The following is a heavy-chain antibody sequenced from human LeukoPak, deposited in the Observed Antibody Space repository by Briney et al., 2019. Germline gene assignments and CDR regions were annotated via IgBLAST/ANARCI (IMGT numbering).Heavy chain of an antibody. V-gene: IGHV3-33*01. CDR1: GFTFSSYG. CDR2: IWYDGSNK. J-gene: IGHJ4*02. CDR3: AREPGGDYYFDY. D-gene: IGHD4-17*01. Sequence: GGSLRLSCAASGFTFSSYGMHWVRQAPGKGLEWVAVIWYDGSNKYYADPVKGRFTISRDNSKNTLYLQMNSLRAEDTAVYYCAREPGGDYYFDYWGQGTLVTDSS.